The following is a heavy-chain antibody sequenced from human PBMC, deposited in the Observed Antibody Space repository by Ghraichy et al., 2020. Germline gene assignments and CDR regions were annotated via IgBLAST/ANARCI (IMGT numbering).Heavy chain of an antibody. J-gene: IGHJ6*02. CDR2: ISGSGGST. D-gene: IGHD6-25*01. Sequence: GGSLRLSCAASGFTFSSYAMSWVRQAPGKGLEWVSAISGSGGSTYYADSVKGRFTISRDNSKNTLYLQMNSLRAEDTAVYYCAKDPGAAAHYYYYYGMDVWGQETTVTVSS. V-gene: IGHV3-23*01. CDR1: GFTFSSYA. CDR3: AKDPGAAAHYYYYYGMDV.